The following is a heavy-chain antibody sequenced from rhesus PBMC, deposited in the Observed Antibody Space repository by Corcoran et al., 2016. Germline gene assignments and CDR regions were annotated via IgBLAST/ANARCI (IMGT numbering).Heavy chain of an antibody. Sequence: EVQLVESGGGLVQPGGSLRLSCAASGFTFSSYGMTWVRQAPGKGLEWVSYIGNGGGSTYYADSVKGRFTISRENSKNTLSLQMNSLRAEDTAVYYCANYDYGSSYDFDYWGQGVLVTVSS. D-gene: IGHD4-29*01. J-gene: IGHJ4*01. CDR1: GFTFSSYG. V-gene: IGHV3S5*01. CDR2: IGNGGGST. CDR3: ANYDYGSSYDFDY.